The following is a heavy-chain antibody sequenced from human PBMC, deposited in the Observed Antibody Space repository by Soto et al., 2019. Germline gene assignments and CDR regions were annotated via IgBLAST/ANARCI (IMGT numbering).Heavy chain of an antibody. V-gene: IGHV4-59*08. CDR2: IYYSGST. CDR1: GGSISSYY. D-gene: IGHD2-2*01. Sequence: SETLSLTCTVSGGSISSYYWSWIRQPPGKGLEWIGYIYYSGSTNYNPSLKSRVTISVDTSKNQFSLKLSSVTAADTAVYYCARERIVVVPAASARRAYNWFDPWGQGTLVTVSS. CDR3: ARERIVVVPAASARRAYNWFDP. J-gene: IGHJ5*02.